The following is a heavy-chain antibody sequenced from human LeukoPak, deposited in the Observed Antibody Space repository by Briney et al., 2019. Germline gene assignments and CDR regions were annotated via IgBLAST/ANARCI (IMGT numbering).Heavy chain of an antibody. CDR1: GFTFTNYA. D-gene: IGHD6-13*01. CDR2: ISGSGGNT. V-gene: IGHV3-23*01. CDR3: ANEKRIAAAGTVGFDY. Sequence: PGGSLRLSCAASGFTFTNYAMSWVRQAPGKGLEWVSAISGSGGNTYYADSVKGRFTISRDNSKNTLYLQMNSLRAEDTAIYYCANEKRIAAAGTVGFDYWGQGTLVTVSS. J-gene: IGHJ4*02.